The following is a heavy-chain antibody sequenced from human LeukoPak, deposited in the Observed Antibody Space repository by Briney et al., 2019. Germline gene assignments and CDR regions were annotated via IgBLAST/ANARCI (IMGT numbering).Heavy chain of an antibody. CDR2: ISSGSTYI. D-gene: IGHD5-24*01. V-gene: IGHV3-21*01. Sequence: GGSLRLSCAASGFTFSNHNMNWVRQAPGKGLEWVSSISSGSTYIFYGDSVKGRFTISRDNAKNSLYLQMNSLRPEDTAVYYCARFGYNDFDYWGQGTLVTVSS. J-gene: IGHJ4*02. CDR3: ARFGYNDFDY. CDR1: GFTFSNHN.